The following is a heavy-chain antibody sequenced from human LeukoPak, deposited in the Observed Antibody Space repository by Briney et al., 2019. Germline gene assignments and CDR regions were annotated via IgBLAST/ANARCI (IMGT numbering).Heavy chain of an antibody. J-gene: IGHJ4*02. V-gene: IGHV3-23*01. CDR1: GFTFSSYA. D-gene: IGHD3-9*01. Sequence: GGSLRLSCAASGFTFSSYAMSWVRQAPGKGLEWVSAISGSGGSTYYADSVKGRFTISRDNSKNTLYLQMNSLRAEDTAVYYCAKVIDGGLRYFDWPRPFDYWGQGTLVTVSS. CDR3: AKVIDGGLRYFDWPRPFDY. CDR2: ISGSGGST.